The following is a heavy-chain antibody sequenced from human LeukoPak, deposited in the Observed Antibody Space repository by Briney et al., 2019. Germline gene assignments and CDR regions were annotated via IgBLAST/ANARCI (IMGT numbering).Heavy chain of an antibody. CDR1: GYTFTSYG. D-gene: IGHD3-10*01. V-gene: IGHV1-18*01. Sequence: GASVKVSCKASGYTFTSYGISWVRQAPGQGLEWMGWINPNSGGTNYAQKFQGRVTMTTDTSTSTVYMELRSLRSDDTAVYYCARDDNYGSGQPDDWGQGTLVTVSS. J-gene: IGHJ4*02. CDR2: INPNSGGT. CDR3: ARDDNYGSGQPDD.